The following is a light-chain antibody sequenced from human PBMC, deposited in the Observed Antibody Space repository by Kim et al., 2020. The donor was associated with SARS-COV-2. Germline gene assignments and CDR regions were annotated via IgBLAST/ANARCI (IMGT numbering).Light chain of an antibody. CDR2: KAS. Sequence: LTASVGETVTITCRASQSISTWLAWYQQKPGKTPELLIYKASTLQGEVPSRFSGSGSGTEFTLTIAGVQPDDFATYFCQQYHTYWTFGPGTKVDIK. CDR3: QQYHTYWT. V-gene: IGKV1-5*03. J-gene: IGKJ1*01. CDR1: QSISTW.